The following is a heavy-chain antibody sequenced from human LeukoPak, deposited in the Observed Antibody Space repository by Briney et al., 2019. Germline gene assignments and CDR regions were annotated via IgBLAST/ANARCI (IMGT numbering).Heavy chain of an antibody. CDR1: GGSTSSYY. Sequence: PSETLSLTCTVSGGSTSSYYWSWIRQPPGKGLEWIGYIYYSGSTNYNPSLKSRVTISVDTSKNQFSLKLSSVTAADTAVYYCARDLGGFDYWGQGTLVTVSS. CDR2: IYYSGST. V-gene: IGHV4-59*01. CDR3: ARDLGGFDY. J-gene: IGHJ4*02.